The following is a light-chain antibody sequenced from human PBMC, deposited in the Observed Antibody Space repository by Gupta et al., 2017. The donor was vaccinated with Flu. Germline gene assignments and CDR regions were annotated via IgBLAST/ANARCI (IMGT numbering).Light chain of an antibody. CDR2: GAS. J-gene: IGKJ4*01. CDR3: QQSDSLSPT. CDR1: PSIITY. Sequence: IQMTQSPSSLSASVGDRITITCRASPSIITYLNWFQQQPGKDPNLLIYGASTLQNEVPSRCSSRGSGTDFTLTTSSLQPEDSATYYYQQSDSLSPTFGGGTKVEIK. V-gene: IGKV1-39*01.